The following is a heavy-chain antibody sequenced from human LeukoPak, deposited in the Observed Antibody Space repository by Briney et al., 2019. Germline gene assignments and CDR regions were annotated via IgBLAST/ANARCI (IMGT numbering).Heavy chain of an antibody. V-gene: IGHV3-43D*04. CDR3: AKDGGLYSGSYYIDY. CDR1: GFTFDDYA. J-gene: IGHJ4*02. CDR2: ISWDGGST. D-gene: IGHD1-26*01. Sequence: PGGSLRLSCAASGFTFDDYAMRWVRQAPGKGLEWVSLISWDGGSTYYADSVKGRFTISRDNSKNSLYLQMNSLRAEDTALYYCAKDGGLYSGSYYIDYWGQGTLVTVSS.